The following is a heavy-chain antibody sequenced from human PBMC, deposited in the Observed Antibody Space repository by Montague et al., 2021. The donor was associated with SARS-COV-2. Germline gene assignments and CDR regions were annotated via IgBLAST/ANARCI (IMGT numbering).Heavy chain of an antibody. CDR3: VRDHPYGGPRGAYDI. Sequence: SETLSLTCTVSGGSITCYYWSSPRRSPGKGLEWIAYIYDDVAVNYNPSFGSRVTIATDTSKNQLSLKVNSVTAADTAVYYCVRDHPYGGPRGAYDIWGQGAVVTVSS. D-gene: IGHD4-23*01. J-gene: IGHJ3*02. V-gene: IGHV4-59*01. CDR2: IYDDVAV. CDR1: GGSITCYY.